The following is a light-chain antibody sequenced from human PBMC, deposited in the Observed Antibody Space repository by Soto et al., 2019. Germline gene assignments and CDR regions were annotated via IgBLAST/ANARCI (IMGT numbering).Light chain of an antibody. Sequence: DKQVTRSRSTRPASVGDRVTSTFRASQSISNWLAWYQPKPGKAPKLLIYDASSLESGVASRFSGSGSGTEFTLTISSLPPDEFAPYICQQYNRYWTFGQGTKVDIK. J-gene: IGKJ1*01. CDR1: QSISNW. CDR2: DAS. CDR3: QQYNRYWT. V-gene: IGKV1-5*01.